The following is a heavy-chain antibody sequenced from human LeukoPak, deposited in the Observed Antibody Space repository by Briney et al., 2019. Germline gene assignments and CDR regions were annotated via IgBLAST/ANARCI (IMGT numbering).Heavy chain of an antibody. Sequence: GGSLRLSCAASGFTFSSYAMSWVRQAPGKGLEWVSYISSSCSTIYYADSVKGRFTISRDNAKNSLYLQMNSLRAEDTAVYYCARDRYSSSSSGYYYYYYMDVWGKGTTVTVSS. CDR1: GFTFSSYA. CDR3: ARDRYSSSSSGYYYYYYMDV. CDR2: ISSSCSTI. D-gene: IGHD6-6*01. J-gene: IGHJ6*03. V-gene: IGHV3-48*04.